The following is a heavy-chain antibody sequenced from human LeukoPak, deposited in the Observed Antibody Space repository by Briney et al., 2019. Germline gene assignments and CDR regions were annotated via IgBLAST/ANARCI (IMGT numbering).Heavy chain of an antibody. D-gene: IGHD5-24*01. Sequence: GGSLRLSCAASGFTFSNYGMSWVRQAPGKGLEWVSGISGSGGTTYYADSVRGRFTISRDNSRNTLYLQMNSLRAEDTAVYYCAKDDRWLQFCCWGQGTLVTVSA. CDR1: GFTFSNYG. V-gene: IGHV3-23*01. CDR2: ISGSGGTT. J-gene: IGHJ4*02. CDR3: AKDDRWLQFCC.